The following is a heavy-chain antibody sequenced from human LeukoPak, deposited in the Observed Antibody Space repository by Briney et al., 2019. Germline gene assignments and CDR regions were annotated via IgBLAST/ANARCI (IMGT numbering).Heavy chain of an antibody. CDR1: GGTFSSYA. CDR2: IIPILGIA. V-gene: IGHV1-69*04. CDR3: GRDRNRYGSGSLFFFDY. D-gene: IGHD3-10*01. Sequence: SVKVSCKASGGTFSSYAISWVRQAPGQGLEWMGRIIPILGIANYPQRFQSRVTITADKSPSTAYMELSSLKSQDTAVYYCGRDRNRYGSGSLFFFDYWGQGTLVTVSS. J-gene: IGHJ4*02.